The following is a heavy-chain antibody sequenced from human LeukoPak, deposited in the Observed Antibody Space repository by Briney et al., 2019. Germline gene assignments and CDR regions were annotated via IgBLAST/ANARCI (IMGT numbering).Heavy chain of an antibody. V-gene: IGHV4-34*01. CDR2: INYSGST. J-gene: IGHJ6*04. CDR1: GGSFSGFD. Sequence: PSETLSLTCVVDGGSFSGFDWNWIRQPPGKGLEWSGEINYSGSTKYNPSLKSRLTISVDTSKNQFSLRLSSVTAADTAVYYCARGWGLRGGIMDVWGKGTAVTISS. D-gene: IGHD2-15*01. CDR3: ARGWGLRGGIMDV.